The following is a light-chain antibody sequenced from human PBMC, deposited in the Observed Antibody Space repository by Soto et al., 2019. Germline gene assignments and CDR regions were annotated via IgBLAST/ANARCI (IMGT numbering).Light chain of an antibody. CDR3: QQCDKLPYT. V-gene: IGKV1-33*01. Sequence: DVQMTQSPSSLSASVGDRVTITCQASQDINNYLNWYQQKPGKAPKLLIYDASNLETGVPLRFSGSGSVTEFTFTSSSRQPEDIATYYCQQCDKLPYTLGQGTKLEMK. CDR1: QDINNY. J-gene: IGKJ2*01. CDR2: DAS.